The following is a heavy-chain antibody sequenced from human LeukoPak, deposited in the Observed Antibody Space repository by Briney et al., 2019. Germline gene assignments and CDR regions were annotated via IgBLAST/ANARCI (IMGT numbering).Heavy chain of an antibody. CDR3: ARVDSDLYDSSGYYYWGDAFDI. CDR1: GYTFTSYG. Sequence: ASVKVSCKASGYTFTSYGISWVRQAPGQGLEWMGWISAYNGNTNYAQELQGRVTMTTDTSTSTAYMELRSLRSDDTAVYYCARVDSDLYDSSGYYYWGDAFDIWGQGTMVTVSS. D-gene: IGHD3-22*01. V-gene: IGHV1-18*01. CDR2: ISAYNGNT. J-gene: IGHJ3*02.